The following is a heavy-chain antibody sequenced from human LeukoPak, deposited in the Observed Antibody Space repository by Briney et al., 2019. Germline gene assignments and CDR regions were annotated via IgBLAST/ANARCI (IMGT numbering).Heavy chain of an antibody. CDR3: ARGVVPAAMFDY. V-gene: IGHV1-8*01. D-gene: IGHD2-2*01. J-gene: IGHJ4*02. Sequence: ASVKVSCKASGYTFTSYDINWVRQATGQGLKWMGWMNPNSGNTGYAQKFQGRVTMTRNTSISTAYMELSSLRSEDTAVYYCARGVVPAAMFDYWGQGTLVTVSS. CDR2: MNPNSGNT. CDR1: GYTFTSYD.